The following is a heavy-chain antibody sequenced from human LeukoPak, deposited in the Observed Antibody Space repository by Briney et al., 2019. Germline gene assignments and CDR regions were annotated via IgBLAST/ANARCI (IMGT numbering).Heavy chain of an antibody. CDR1: GFTLRSYW. J-gene: IGHJ6*03. Sequence: GGSLRLSCAASGFTLRSYWMSWVRQAPGKGLEWVANIKQDGSEKYYVDSVKGRFTISRDNSKNTLYLQMNSLRAEDTAVYYCARGVGPYYYYYMDVWGKGTTVTISS. V-gene: IGHV3-7*03. CDR3: ARGVGPYYYYYMDV. CDR2: IKQDGSEK.